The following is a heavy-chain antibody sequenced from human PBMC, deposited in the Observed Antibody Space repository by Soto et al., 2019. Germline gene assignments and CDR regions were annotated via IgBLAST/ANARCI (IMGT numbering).Heavy chain of an antibody. CDR2: INHDGGDK. J-gene: IGHJ6*02. CDR3: ARGPRVVGSRGGYYYYGMDV. D-gene: IGHD2-15*01. CDR1: GFIFSRNW. V-gene: IGHV3-7*01. Sequence: PGGSLRLSCAASGFIFSRNWMTWVRQAPGQGLEWVANINHDGGDKYYADSVKGRFTISRENAKNSLYRQMNSLRVEDTAIYYCARGPRVVGSRGGYYYYGMDVWGQGTTVTVSS.